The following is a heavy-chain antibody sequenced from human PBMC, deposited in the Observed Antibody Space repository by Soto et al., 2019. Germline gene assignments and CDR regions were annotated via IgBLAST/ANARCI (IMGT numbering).Heavy chain of an antibody. Sequence: QVQLVESGGGVVQPGRSLRLSCAASGFTFSSYGMHWVRQAPGKGLEWVAVISYDGSNKYYADSVKGRFTISRDNSKNTLYLQMNSLRAEDTAVYYCAKDHGDGTPGDWFDPWGQGPLVTVSS. D-gene: IGHD1-1*01. J-gene: IGHJ5*02. CDR2: ISYDGSNK. V-gene: IGHV3-30*18. CDR3: AKDHGDGTPGDWFDP. CDR1: GFTFSSYG.